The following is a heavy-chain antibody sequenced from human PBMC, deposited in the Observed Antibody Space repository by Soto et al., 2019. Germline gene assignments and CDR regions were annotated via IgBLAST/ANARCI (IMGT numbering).Heavy chain of an antibody. CDR2: ISYDGSNK. CDR1: GFTFSSYG. J-gene: IGHJ5*02. D-gene: IGHD6-19*01. V-gene: IGHV3-30*18. CDR3: AKEGLRSSGWYDRNWFDP. Sequence: QVQLVESGGGVVQPGRSLRLSCAASGFTFSSYGMHWVRQAPGKGLEWVAVISYDGSNKYYADSVKGRFTISRDNSKNTLYLQMNSLRAEDTAVYYCAKEGLRSSGWYDRNWFDPWGQGTLVTDSS.